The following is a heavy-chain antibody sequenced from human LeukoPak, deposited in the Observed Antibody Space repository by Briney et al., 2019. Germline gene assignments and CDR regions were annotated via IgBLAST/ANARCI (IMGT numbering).Heavy chain of an antibody. D-gene: IGHD4-17*01. CDR1: GFTFSSYA. V-gene: IGHV3-23*01. Sequence: PGGSPRLSCAASGFTFSSYAMGWLRQAPGKGLEGVSAISGSGGSTYYADSVKSRFTISRDNSKNTLYLQMNSLRAEDTAVYYCAKDCPSRDYGSFDYWGQGTLVTVSS. CDR2: ISGSGGST. CDR3: AKDCPSRDYGSFDY. J-gene: IGHJ4*02.